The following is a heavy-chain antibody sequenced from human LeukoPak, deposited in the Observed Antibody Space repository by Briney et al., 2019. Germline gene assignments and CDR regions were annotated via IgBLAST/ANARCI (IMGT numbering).Heavy chain of an antibody. D-gene: IGHD6-19*01. Sequence: SETLPLTCAVSGYSISSGYYWGWIRQPPGKGLEWIGSIYHSGSTYYNPSLKSRVTISVDTSKNQFSLKLSSVTAADTAVYYCARDSSGWYKDYWGQGTLVTVSS. V-gene: IGHV4-38-2*02. CDR1: GYSISSGYY. CDR2: IYHSGST. J-gene: IGHJ4*02. CDR3: ARDSSGWYKDY.